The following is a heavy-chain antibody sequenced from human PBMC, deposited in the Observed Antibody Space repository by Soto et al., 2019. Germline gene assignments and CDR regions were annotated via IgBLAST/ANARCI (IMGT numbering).Heavy chain of an antibody. Sequence: RASVKVSCKASGGTFSSYAISWVRQAPGQGLEWMGGIIPIFGTANYAQKFQGRVTITADESTSTAYMELSSLRSEDTAVYYCARATGKNGNADYYYGMDVWGQGTTVTVSS. CDR3: ARATGKNGNADYYYGMDV. D-gene: IGHD1-1*01. V-gene: IGHV1-69*13. J-gene: IGHJ6*02. CDR2: IIPIFGTA. CDR1: GGTFSSYA.